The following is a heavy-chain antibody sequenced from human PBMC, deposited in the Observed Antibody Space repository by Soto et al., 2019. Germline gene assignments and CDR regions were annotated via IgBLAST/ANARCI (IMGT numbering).Heavy chain of an antibody. CDR2: IYYSGST. V-gene: IGHV4-31*03. Sequence: SETLSLTCTVSGGSISSGGYYWSWILQRPGKGLEWIGYIYYSGSTYYNPSLKSRVTISVDTPKNQFSLKLSSVTAADTAVYYCARDVAHRLYYYGSGNQNWFDPWGQGTLVTVSS. D-gene: IGHD3-10*01. J-gene: IGHJ5*02. CDR1: GGSISSGGYY. CDR3: ARDVAHRLYYYGSGNQNWFDP.